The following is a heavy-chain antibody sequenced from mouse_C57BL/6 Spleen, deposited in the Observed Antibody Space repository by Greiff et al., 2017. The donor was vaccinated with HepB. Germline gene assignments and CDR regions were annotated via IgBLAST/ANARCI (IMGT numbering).Heavy chain of an antibody. CDR2: FYPGSGSI. CDR3: ARHSIYYDYDDYAMDY. V-gene: IGHV1-62-2*01. D-gene: IGHD2-4*01. J-gene: IGHJ4*01. CDR1: GYTFTEYT. Sequence: QVQLQQSGAELVKPGASVKLSCKASGYTFTEYTIHWVKQRSGQGLEWIGWFYPGSGSIKYNEKFKDKATLTEDKSSSTVYMELSRLTSEDSAVYFCARHSIYYDYDDYAMDYWGQGTSVTVSS.